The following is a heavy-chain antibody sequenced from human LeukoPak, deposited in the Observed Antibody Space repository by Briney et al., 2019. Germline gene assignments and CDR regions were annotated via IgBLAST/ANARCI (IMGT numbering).Heavy chain of an antibody. V-gene: IGHV1-69*05. D-gene: IGHD3-9*01. J-gene: IGHJ4*02. Sequence: GASVKVSCKASGGTFSSYAISWVRQAPGQGLEWMGGIIPIFGTANYAQKFQGRVTITTDESTSTAYTELSSLRSEDTAVYYCARQDYDILTWYYFDYWGQGTLVTVSS. CDR1: GGTFSSYA. CDR3: ARQDYDILTWYYFDY. CDR2: IIPIFGTA.